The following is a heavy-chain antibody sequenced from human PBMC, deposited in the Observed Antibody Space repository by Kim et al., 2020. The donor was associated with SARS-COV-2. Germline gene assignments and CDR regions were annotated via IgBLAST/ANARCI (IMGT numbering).Heavy chain of an antibody. D-gene: IGHD3-22*01. V-gene: IGHV3-48*03. J-gene: IGHJ4*02. Sequence: SVKGRFPISRDNAKNSLYLQMNSLRAEDTAVYYCASQVSYYDSSGYLMDYWGQGTLVTVSS. CDR3: ASQVSYYDSSGYLMDY.